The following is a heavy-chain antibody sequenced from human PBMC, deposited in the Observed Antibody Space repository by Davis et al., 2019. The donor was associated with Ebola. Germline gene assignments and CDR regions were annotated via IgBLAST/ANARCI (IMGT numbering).Heavy chain of an antibody. CDR1: GFSLSSYW. V-gene: IGHV3-74*01. CDR3: ARDHGYCSGGSCYSSYFDY. CDR2: TKYDGSIT. J-gene: IGHJ4*02. D-gene: IGHD2-15*01. Sequence: HTGGSLRLSCAASGFSLSSYWMHWVRQAPGKGLEWVSRTKYDGSITYYADSVKGRFTISRDNSKNTLYLQMNSLRAEDTAVYYCARDHGYCSGGSCYSSYFDYWGQGTLVTVSS.